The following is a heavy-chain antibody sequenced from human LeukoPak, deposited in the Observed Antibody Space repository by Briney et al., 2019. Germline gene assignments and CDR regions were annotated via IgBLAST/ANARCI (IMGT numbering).Heavy chain of an antibody. D-gene: IGHD3-16*01. Sequence: GGSLRLSCAASGFTFSSYSMNWVRQAPGKGLEWVSYISSSSSTIYYADSVKGRFTISRDNAKTSLYLQMNSLRAEDTAIYYCARDYYDYVWENYSLGYYYHYMDVWGKGTTVTVS. CDR1: GFTFSSYS. V-gene: IGHV3-48*04. CDR2: ISSSSSTI. CDR3: ARDYYDYVWENYSLGYYYHYMDV. J-gene: IGHJ6*03.